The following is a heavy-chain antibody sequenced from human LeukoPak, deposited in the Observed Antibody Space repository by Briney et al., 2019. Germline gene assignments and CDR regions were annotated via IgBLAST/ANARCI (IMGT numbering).Heavy chain of an antibody. J-gene: IGHJ5*02. V-gene: IGHV4-39*01. CDR2: TYYSGST. CDR3: ARGSGWWNYYDSSGHNWFDP. D-gene: IGHD3-22*01. CDR1: GGSISSGSYY. Sequence: PSQTLSLTCTVSGGSISSGSYYWSWIRQPAGKGLEWIGSTYYSGSTYYNPSLKSRVTISVDTSKNQFSLKLSSVTAADTAVYYCARGSGWWNYYDSSGHNWFDPWGQGTLVTVSS.